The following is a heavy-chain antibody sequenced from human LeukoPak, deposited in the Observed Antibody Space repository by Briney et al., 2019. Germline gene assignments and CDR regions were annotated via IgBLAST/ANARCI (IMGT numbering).Heavy chain of an antibody. CDR3: ARVPFVVMGDTGNWFDP. V-gene: IGHV1-69*06. Sequence: ASVKVSCKASGGTFSSYAISWVRQAPGQGLEWMGGIIPIFGTANYAQKFQGRVTITADKSTSTAYMELSSLRSEDTAVYYCARVPFVVMGDTGNWFDPWGQGTLVTVSS. D-gene: IGHD2-8*01. CDR2: IIPIFGTA. J-gene: IGHJ5*02. CDR1: GGTFSSYA.